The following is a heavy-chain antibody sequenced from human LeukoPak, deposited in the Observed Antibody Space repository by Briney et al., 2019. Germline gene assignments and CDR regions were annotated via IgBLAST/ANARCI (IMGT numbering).Heavy chain of an antibody. CDR2: LSNIGSST. D-gene: IGHD6-13*01. CDR3: AKLYTSRWYNDY. CDR1: GFTFSSYW. V-gene: IGHV3-23*01. J-gene: IGHJ4*02. Sequence: GGSLRLSCAASGFTFSSYWMHWVRQAPGKGLEWVSALSNIGSSTSYADSVKGRFTISRDNSKNTLYLQMNSLRAEDTAVYYCAKLYTSRWYNDYWGQGTLVTVSS.